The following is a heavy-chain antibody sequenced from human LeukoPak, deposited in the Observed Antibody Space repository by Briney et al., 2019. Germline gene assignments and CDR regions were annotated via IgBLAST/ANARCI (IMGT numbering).Heavy chain of an antibody. CDR1: GFLLSTSGVG. V-gene: IGHV2-5*02. Sequence: ESGPTLVKPPQTLTLTCTFSGFLLSTSGVGVGWIRQPPGKALEWLALIYWDDDKRYSPSLKSRLTITKDTSKNQVVLIMTNMDPVDTATYYCAHSVKGVVVITRRYYFDYWGQGTLVTVSS. D-gene: IGHD3-22*01. J-gene: IGHJ4*02. CDR2: IYWDDDK. CDR3: AHSVKGVVVITRRYYFDY.